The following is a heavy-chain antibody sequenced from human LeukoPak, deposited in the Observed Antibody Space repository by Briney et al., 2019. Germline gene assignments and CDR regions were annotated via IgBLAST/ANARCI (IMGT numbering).Heavy chain of an antibody. J-gene: IGHJ6*03. Sequence: PSETLSLTCTVSGGSISSYYWSWIRQPAGKGLEWIGRIFTSGSTNYNPSLKGRVTMSVDTSKNQFSLKLSSVTAADTAVYYCARERGSSSSLGYYYYMDVWGKGTTVTVSS. D-gene: IGHD6-6*01. V-gene: IGHV4-4*07. CDR1: GGSISSYY. CDR2: IFTSGST. CDR3: ARERGSSSSLGYYYYMDV.